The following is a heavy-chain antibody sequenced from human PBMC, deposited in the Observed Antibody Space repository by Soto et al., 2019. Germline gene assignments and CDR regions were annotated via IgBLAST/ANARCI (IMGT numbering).Heavy chain of an antibody. V-gene: IGHV3-23*01. Sequence: PGGSLRLSCAASGFTFSSYAMSWVRQAPGKGLEWVSAISGSGGSTYYADSVKGRFTISRDNSKNTLYLQMNSLRAEDTAVYYCAKEGPSVVVVIIGGAYFDYWGQGTLVTVSS. J-gene: IGHJ4*02. CDR3: AKEGPSVVVVIIGGAYFDY. CDR1: GFTFSSYA. CDR2: ISGSGGST. D-gene: IGHD2-15*01.